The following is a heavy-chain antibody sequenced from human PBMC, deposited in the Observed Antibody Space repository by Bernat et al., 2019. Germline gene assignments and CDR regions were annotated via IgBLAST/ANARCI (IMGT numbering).Heavy chain of an antibody. CDR1: GFTFSSFA. Sequence: QLQLLDSGEAWVQPGRSLSLPGPASGFTFSSFAMPWVRRPPGKGLEWVAVIWYDGINNYYADSVKGRFTISRDNSKNTLYLEMNSLRAEDTAVYYCARGSSRWLAYWGQGTLVTVAS. CDR3: ARGSSRWLAY. V-gene: IGHV3-33*01. CDR2: IWYDGINN. D-gene: IGHD6-13*01. J-gene: IGHJ4*02.